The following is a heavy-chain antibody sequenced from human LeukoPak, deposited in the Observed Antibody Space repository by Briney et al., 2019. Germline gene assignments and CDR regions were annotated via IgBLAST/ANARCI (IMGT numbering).Heavy chain of an antibody. D-gene: IGHD1-26*01. CDR3: ARDKGLGGSYYKPNWFDP. CDR2: VYYTGST. V-gene: IGHV4-59*01. J-gene: IGHJ5*02. CDR1: GGSISSYY. Sequence: SETLSLTCTVSGGSISSYYWNWVRQPPGKGLEWIGYVYYTGSTNYNPSLKSRVTISLDTSKNQFSLKLSSVTAADTALYYCARDKGLGGSYYKPNWFDPWAREPWSPSPQ.